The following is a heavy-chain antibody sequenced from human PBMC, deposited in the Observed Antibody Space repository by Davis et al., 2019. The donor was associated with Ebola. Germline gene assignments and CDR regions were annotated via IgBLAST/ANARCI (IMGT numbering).Heavy chain of an antibody. CDR1: GFTFSSYA. J-gene: IGHJ4*02. D-gene: IGHD3-22*01. CDR2: ISWDGRST. Sequence: GGSLRLSCAASGFTFSSYAMTWARQAPGKGLEWVSLISWDGRSTAYADSVRDRFSISRDNSRNFLYLQMNGLRAEDTALYYCTAYDSTFRNYWGQGTLVTVSS. CDR3: TAYDSTFRNY. V-gene: IGHV3-43D*03.